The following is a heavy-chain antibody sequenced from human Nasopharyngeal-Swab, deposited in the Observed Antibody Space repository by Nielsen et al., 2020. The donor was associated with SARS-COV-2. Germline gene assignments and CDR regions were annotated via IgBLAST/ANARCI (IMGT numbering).Heavy chain of an antibody. CDR1: GFTLSSYA. CDR2: ISGSGGST. Sequence: GESLKISCAASGFTLSSYAMSWVRQAPGKGPEWVSAISGSGGSTYYADSVKGRFTISRDNSKNTLYLQMNSLRAEDTAVYYCARSPGSITMVRGVIMTGWFDPWGQGTLVTVSS. D-gene: IGHD3-10*01. CDR3: ARSPGSITMVRGVIMTGWFDP. V-gene: IGHV3-23*01. J-gene: IGHJ5*02.